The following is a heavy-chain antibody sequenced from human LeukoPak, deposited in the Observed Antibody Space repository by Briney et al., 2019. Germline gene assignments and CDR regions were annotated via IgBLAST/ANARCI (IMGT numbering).Heavy chain of an antibody. CDR3: ARSTYYDSSGYHGVSDI. Sequence: ASVKVSCKASGYTFTGYYMHWVRQAPGQGLEWMGWISAYNGNTNYAQKLQGRVTMTTDTSTSTAYMELRSLRSDDTAVYYCARSTYYDSSGYHGVSDIWGQGTMVTVSS. J-gene: IGHJ3*02. CDR2: ISAYNGNT. CDR1: GYTFTGYY. D-gene: IGHD3-22*01. V-gene: IGHV1-18*04.